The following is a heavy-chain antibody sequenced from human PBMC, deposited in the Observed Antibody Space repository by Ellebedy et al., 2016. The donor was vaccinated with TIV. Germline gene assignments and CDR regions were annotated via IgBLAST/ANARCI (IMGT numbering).Heavy chain of an antibody. CDR3: GKDIGEMLPIDY. Sequence: GESLKISXAASGFTFSSYGMHWVRQAPGKGLEWVAVIWYDGTNIYYAESVKGRFTISRDNSKSTLYLEMNTLTTEDTAVYFCGKDIGEMLPIDYWGQGTLVTVSS. D-gene: IGHD3-10*01. CDR1: GFTFSSYG. J-gene: IGHJ4*02. V-gene: IGHV3-33*06. CDR2: IWYDGTNI.